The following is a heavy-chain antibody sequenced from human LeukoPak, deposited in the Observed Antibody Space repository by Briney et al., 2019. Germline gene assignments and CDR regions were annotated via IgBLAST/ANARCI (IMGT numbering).Heavy chain of an antibody. CDR3: ATAPAAADSC. Sequence: GGSLRLSCAASGFTFSSFWMTWVRQAPGKGLEWVANIERDGSKKTYVDSVKGRFTISRDNAKNSLYLQMSSLRAEDTAVYYCATAPAAADSCWGQGTLAAVSS. J-gene: IGHJ4*02. D-gene: IGHD6-13*01. V-gene: IGHV3-7*01. CDR2: IERDGSKK. CDR1: GFTFSSFW.